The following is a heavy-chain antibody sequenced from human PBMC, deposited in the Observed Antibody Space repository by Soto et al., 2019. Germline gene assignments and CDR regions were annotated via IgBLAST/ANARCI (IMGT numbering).Heavy chain of an antibody. CDR3: ARDGRDYYDSSGDALGAFDI. J-gene: IGHJ3*02. CDR2: INAGNGNT. CDR1: GYTFTSYA. V-gene: IGHV1-3*01. Sequence: QVQLVQSGAEVKKPGASVKVSCKASGYTFTSYAMHWVRQAPGQRLEGLGWINAGNGNTKYSQKFQGRVTIPRDTSASTAYMELSSLRSEDTAVYYCARDGRDYYDSSGDALGAFDIWGQGTMVTVSS. D-gene: IGHD3-22*01.